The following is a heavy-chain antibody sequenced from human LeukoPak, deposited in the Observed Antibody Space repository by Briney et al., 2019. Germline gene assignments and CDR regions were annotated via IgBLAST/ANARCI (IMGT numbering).Heavy chain of an antibody. CDR2: IKQDGSEK. Sequence: GGSLRLSCAASGFTFSDFYMSWIRQAPGKGLEWVANIKQDGSEKYYVDSVKGRFTISRDNAKNSLYLQMNSLRAEDTAVYYCARGNWNAPLDYCMDVWGKGTTVTVSS. J-gene: IGHJ6*03. V-gene: IGHV3-7*01. D-gene: IGHD1-20*01. CDR3: ARGNWNAPLDYCMDV. CDR1: GFTFSDFY.